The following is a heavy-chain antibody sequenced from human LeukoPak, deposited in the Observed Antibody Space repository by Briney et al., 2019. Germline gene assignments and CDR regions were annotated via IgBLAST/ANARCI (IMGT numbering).Heavy chain of an antibody. D-gene: IGHD2-15*01. Sequence: SETLSLTCAVYGGSFSGYYWSWIRQRPRKGLEWIWEGNYSGSTSYNPSLNSRVAISVDTAKTQYSLKLSSVTVAATAVDYYSSRQWSCIGFSCCANWFDPWGQGTLVTVSS. V-gene: IGHV4-34*01. CDR3: SSRQWSCIGFSCCANWFDP. J-gene: IGHJ5*02. CDR2: GNYSGST. CDR1: GGSFSGYY.